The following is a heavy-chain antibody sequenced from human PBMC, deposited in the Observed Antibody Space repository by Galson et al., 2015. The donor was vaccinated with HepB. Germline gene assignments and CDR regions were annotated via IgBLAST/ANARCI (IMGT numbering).Heavy chain of an antibody. CDR2: IDPSDSYT. J-gene: IGHJ3*02. D-gene: IGHD3-22*01. CDR3: ARQDSSGYYYRGAFDI. CDR1: GYSFTSYW. Sequence: QSGAEVKKPGESLRISCKGSGYSFTSYWITWVRQMPGKGLEWMGRIDPSDSYTNYSPSFQGHVTTSADKSISTAYLQWSSLKASDTAMYYCARQDSSGYYYRGAFDIWGQGTMVTVSS. V-gene: IGHV5-10-1*01.